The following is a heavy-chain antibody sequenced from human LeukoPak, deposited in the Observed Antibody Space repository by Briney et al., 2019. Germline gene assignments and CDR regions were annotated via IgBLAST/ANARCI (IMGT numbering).Heavy chain of an antibody. Sequence: TSETLSLTCTVSGGSISSYYWSWIRQPPGKGLEWIGYIYYSGSTNYNPSLKSRVTISVDTSKNQFSLKLSSVTAADTAVYYCARHSWTYYDFWSGYRTDYYYYYYMDVWGKGTTVTVSS. CDR3: ARHSWTYYDFWSGYRTDYYYYYYMDV. CDR1: GGSISSYY. D-gene: IGHD3-3*01. CDR2: IYYSGST. J-gene: IGHJ6*03. V-gene: IGHV4-59*01.